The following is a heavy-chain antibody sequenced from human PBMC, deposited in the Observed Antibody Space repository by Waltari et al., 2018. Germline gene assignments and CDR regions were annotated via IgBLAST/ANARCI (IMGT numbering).Heavy chain of an antibody. CDR1: GFTFMNYG. D-gene: IGHD4-4*01. V-gene: IGHV3-7*01. CDR2: IRNDGGEE. Sequence: EVQLVESGGGLVQPGGSLRVSCVASGFTFMNYGMSWVRQAPGNGLVWVASIRNDGGEEYYVDSVKGLFTVSRNNATNSLHLHMDSLRVEDTAIYYCARDSAPYSNYADAIDIWGQGTMVIVSS. CDR3: ARDSAPYSNYADAIDI. J-gene: IGHJ3*02.